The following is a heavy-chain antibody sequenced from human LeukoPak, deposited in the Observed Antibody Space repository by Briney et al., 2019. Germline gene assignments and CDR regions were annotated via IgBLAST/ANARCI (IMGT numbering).Heavy chain of an antibody. CDR2: ISSSGSTI. CDR1: GFTFSGYY. D-gene: IGHD2-2*01. J-gene: IGHJ4*02. Sequence: GGSLRLSCAASGFTFSGYYMSWIRQAPGKGLEWVSYISSSGSTIYYADSVKGRFTISRDNAKNSLYLQMNSLRAEDTAVYYCAGSLGYCSSTSCEPVYFDYWGQGTLVTVSS. CDR3: AGSLGYCSSTSCEPVYFDY. V-gene: IGHV3-11*04.